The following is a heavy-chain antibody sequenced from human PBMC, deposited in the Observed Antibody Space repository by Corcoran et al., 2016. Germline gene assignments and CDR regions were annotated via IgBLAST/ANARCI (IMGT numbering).Heavy chain of an antibody. V-gene: IGHV2-26*01. Sequence: QVTLKESGPVLVKPTETLTLTCTVSGFSLSNTRLGVSWIRQPPGKALEWLAHIAWNNERSYSTSLRNRLTISKDTSKSQVVLTLTNVDPVDTATYYCSRTTSSDGRITSSYEGFWGQGILVTVSS. J-gene: IGHJ4*02. CDR1: GFSLSNTRLG. CDR3: SRTTSSDGRITSSYEGF. CDR2: IAWNNER. D-gene: IGHD2-2*01.